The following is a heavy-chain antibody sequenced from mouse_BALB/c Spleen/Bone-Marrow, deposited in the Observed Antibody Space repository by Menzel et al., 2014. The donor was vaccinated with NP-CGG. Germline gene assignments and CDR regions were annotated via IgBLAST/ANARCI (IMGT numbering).Heavy chain of an antibody. CDR3: ERGGVYMYPWFLY. D-gene: IGHD2-14*01. CDR2: ISDAGSYT. V-gene: IGHV5-4*02. CDR1: GFTFSDYY. J-gene: IGHJ3*01. Sequence: EVQGVESGGDLVKPGGSLKLSCAASGFTFSDYYMYWVRQTPEKRLEWVATISDAGSYTYYPDSVKGRFTISRDNAKNPLSLQKKTLMCGDTAVYYCERGGVYMYPWFLYWGQGSRLSVS.